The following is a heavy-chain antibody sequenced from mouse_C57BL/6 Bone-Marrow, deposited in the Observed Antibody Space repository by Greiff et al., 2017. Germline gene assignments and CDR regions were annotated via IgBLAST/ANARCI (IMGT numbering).Heavy chain of an antibody. CDR1: GYTFTGYW. CDR2: ILPGSGST. V-gene: IGHV1-9*01. Sequence: QVQLQQSGAELMKPGASVKLSCKATGYTFTGYWIEWVKQRPGHGLEWIGEILPGSGSTNYNEKFKGKATFTADTSSNTAYVQLSSLTTEDSAIYDCARYPRWLLRYYAMDYWGQGTSVTVSS. J-gene: IGHJ4*01. CDR3: ARYPRWLLRYYAMDY. D-gene: IGHD2-3*01.